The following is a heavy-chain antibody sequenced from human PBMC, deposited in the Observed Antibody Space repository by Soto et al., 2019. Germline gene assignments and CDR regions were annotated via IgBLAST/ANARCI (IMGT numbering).Heavy chain of an antibody. Sequence: QVQLVESGGGVVQPGRSLRLSCAASGFTFSSYAMHWVRQAPGKGLEWVAVISYDGSNKYYAGSVKGRFTISRDNSKNKLYLQMNSLRAEDKAVYYCARPVDDNFDYWGQGTLVTVST. CDR1: GFTFSSYA. J-gene: IGHJ4*02. CDR2: ISYDGSNK. V-gene: IGHV3-30-3*01. CDR3: ARPVDDNFDY.